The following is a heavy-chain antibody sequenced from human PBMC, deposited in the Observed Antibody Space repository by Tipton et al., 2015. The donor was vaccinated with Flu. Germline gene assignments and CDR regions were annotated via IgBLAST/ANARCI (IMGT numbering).Heavy chain of an antibody. CDR3: AYLPTLMTQAHDGFDI. J-gene: IGHJ3*02. V-gene: IGHV1-46*02. Sequence: QLVQSGAEVKRPGASVSVSCKASGYIFNTYYIHWVRQAPGQGLEWMGIIDPSGDTTTYAQKFQGRVTMTRDTSTNTVNMEVTGLTSEDTAVYYCAYLPTLMTQAHDGFDIWGQGTMVTVSS. CDR2: IDPSGDTT. CDR1: GYIFNTYY. D-gene: IGHD3-16*01.